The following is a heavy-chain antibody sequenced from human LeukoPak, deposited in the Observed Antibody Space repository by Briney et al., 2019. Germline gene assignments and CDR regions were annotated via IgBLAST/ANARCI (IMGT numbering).Heavy chain of an antibody. Sequence: SQTLSLTCAVSGGSISSGGYSWSWIRQPPGKGLEWIGYIFHSGSTYYNPSLKSRVTISVDRTKNQFSLKLSSVTAADTAVYYCAREGYGSGSIAFDIWGQGTMVTVSS. V-gene: IGHV4-30-2*01. CDR1: GGSISSGGYS. D-gene: IGHD3-10*01. J-gene: IGHJ3*02. CDR3: AREGYGSGSIAFDI. CDR2: IFHSGST.